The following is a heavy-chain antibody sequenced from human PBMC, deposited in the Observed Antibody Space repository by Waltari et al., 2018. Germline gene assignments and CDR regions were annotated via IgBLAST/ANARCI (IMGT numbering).Heavy chain of an antibody. J-gene: IGHJ3*01. Sequence: QLQLQESGPGLVKPSETLSLPCSVSGVSITSNRHYWGWSRQPPGQGLEWIGTLSYTGATYSSPSLQSRVTISRDTSKNHLSLTLGSVTAADTAVYYCATYIGASVGTAAFDVWGQGTMVTVSS. CDR2: LSYTGAT. CDR1: GVSITSNRHY. CDR3: ATYIGASVGTAAFDV. V-gene: IGHV4-39*02. D-gene: IGHD5-12*01.